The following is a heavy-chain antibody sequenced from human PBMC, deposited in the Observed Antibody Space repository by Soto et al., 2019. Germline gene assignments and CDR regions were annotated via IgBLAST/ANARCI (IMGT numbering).Heavy chain of an antibody. CDR1: GFTFSTYT. CDR3: AKAARGYTSGWYEYDFDY. D-gene: IGHD6-19*01. Sequence: QVQLVESGGGVVQPGRSLRLSCAASGFTFSTYTMHWVRQAPGKGLEWVADISYDGINKYFADSVKGRFTISRDNSKNTXXMQMNRLRADDTAVYYCAKAARGYTSGWYEYDFDYWGQGTLVTVSS. V-gene: IGHV3-30-3*01. CDR2: ISYDGINK. J-gene: IGHJ4*02.